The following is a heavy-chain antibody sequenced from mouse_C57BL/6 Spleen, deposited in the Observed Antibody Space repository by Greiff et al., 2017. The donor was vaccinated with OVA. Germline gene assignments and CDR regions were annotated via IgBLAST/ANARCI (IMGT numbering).Heavy chain of an antibody. CDR3: ASQGDSSGYEDY. V-gene: IGHV1-26*01. Sequence: VQLQQSGPELVKPGASVKISCKASGYTFTDYYMNWVKQSHGKSLEWIGDINPNNGGTSYNQKFKGKATLTVDKSSSTAYMELRSLTSEDSAVYYCASQGDSSGYEDYWGQGTTLTVSS. CDR2: INPNNGGT. D-gene: IGHD3-2*02. CDR1: GYTFTDYY. J-gene: IGHJ2*01.